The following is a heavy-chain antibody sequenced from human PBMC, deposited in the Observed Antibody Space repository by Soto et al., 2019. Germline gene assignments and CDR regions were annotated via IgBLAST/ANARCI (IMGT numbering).Heavy chain of an antibody. CDR2: INAGNGNT. CDR3: ARDLVRTPTIPWFDP. CDR1: GYTFTSYA. Sequence: ASVKPSCKDCGYTFTSYAMHWVRQAPRQRLEWMGWINAGNGNTKYSQKFQGRVTITRDTSASTAYMELSSLRSEDTAVYYCARDLVRTPTIPWFDPWGQGTLVTVSS. J-gene: IGHJ5*02. D-gene: IGHD6-6*01. V-gene: IGHV1-3*01.